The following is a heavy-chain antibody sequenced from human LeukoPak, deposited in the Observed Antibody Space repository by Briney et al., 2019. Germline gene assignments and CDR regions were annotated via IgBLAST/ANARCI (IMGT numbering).Heavy chain of an antibody. CDR1: GGSISSGDYY. V-gene: IGHV4-30-4*01. Sequence: SETLSLTCTVSGGSISSGDYYWSWIRQPPGKGLEWIGEINHSGSTNYNPSLKSRVTISVDTSKNQFSLKLSSVTAADTAVYYCARGLGSSRYGYFQHWGQGTLVTVSS. CDR3: ARGLGSSRYGYFQH. J-gene: IGHJ1*01. D-gene: IGHD6-13*01. CDR2: INHSGST.